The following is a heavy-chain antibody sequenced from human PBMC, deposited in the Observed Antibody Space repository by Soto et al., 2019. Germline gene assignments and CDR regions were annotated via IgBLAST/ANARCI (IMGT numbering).Heavy chain of an antibody. Sequence: GGSLRLSCAVSGVIFRTYAFYWVRQAPGRGLDWVSGITGSGRDTYYADSVKGRFTISRDNSKNMVFLQMNSLRAEDTALYYCAKNGLDNSPSAIDSWGPGTLVTVSS. J-gene: IGHJ4*02. CDR2: ITGSGRDT. V-gene: IGHV3-23*01. CDR1: GVIFRTYA. D-gene: IGHD2-8*01. CDR3: AKNGLDNSPSAIDS.